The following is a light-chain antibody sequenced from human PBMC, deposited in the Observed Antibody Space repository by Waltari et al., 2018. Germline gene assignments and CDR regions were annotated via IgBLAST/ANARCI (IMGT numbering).Light chain of an antibody. CDR2: RNN. CDR3: AAWDDRLSGVL. V-gene: IGLV1-47*01. CDR1: TPNLRSNS. J-gene: IGLJ3*02. Sequence: SVLPQPPSASGTPGTRVTLSCSGRTPNLRSNSVYWYQQVHGTAPELLIYRNNQRPSGVPDRFSGSKSGTSASLAISGLRADDEADYYCAAWDDRLSGVLFGGGTRLTVL.